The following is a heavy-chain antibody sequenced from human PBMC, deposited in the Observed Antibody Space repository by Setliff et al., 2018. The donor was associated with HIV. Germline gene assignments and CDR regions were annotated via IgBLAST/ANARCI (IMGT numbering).Heavy chain of an antibody. V-gene: IGHV3-48*03. CDR2: ISSSGSTI. CDR3: ARDGEEYVNGWYWWADYYYYGMDV. CDR1: GFTFSSYT. J-gene: IGHJ6*02. Sequence: GSLRLSCAASGFTFSSYTMNWVRQAPGKGLDWVSYISSSGSTIYYADSVKGRFTVYRDNTKNSLFLQMDSLRVEDTAVYYCARDGEEYVNGWYWWADYYYYGMDVWGQGTTVTVSS. D-gene: IGHD2-8*02.